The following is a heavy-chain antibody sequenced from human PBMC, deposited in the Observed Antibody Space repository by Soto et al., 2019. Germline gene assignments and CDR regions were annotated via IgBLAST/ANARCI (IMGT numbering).Heavy chain of an antibody. CDR2: TYYRSKGYS. CDR3: ARGPTALDP. Sequence: SQTLSLTCAISGGSVSSNSAAWNWIRQFPSRGLEWLGRTYYRSKGYSGYAVSVKGRITIKPETSKKQFSLKLNSVTPEDTAVYYCARGPTALDPWGQGTMVIVSS. CDR1: GGSVSSNSAA. J-gene: IGHJ5*02. V-gene: IGHV6-1*01. D-gene: IGHD4-17*01.